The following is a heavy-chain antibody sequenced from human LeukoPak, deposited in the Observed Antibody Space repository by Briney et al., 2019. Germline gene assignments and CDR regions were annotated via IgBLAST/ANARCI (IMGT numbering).Heavy chain of an antibody. CDR3: ARDGSGSYYSLHYYYYMDV. Sequence: GGSLRLSCAASGFTFSDYYMSWIRQAPGKGLEWVSYISSSGSTIYYADSVKGRFTISRDNAKNSLYLQMNSLRAEDTAVYYCARDGSGSYYSLHYYYYMDVWGKGTTVTVSS. D-gene: IGHD1-26*01. CDR1: GFTFSDYY. J-gene: IGHJ6*03. V-gene: IGHV3-11*04. CDR2: ISSSGSTI.